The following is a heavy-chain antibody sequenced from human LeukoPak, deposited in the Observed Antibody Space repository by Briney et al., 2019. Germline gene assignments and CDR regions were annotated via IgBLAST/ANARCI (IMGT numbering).Heavy chain of an antibody. D-gene: IGHD2-2*01. V-gene: IGHV1-2*04. CDR3: ARGRSAVVPAAPTSYGMDV. J-gene: IGHJ6*02. Sequence: GASVKVSCKASGYTFTSYYVHWVRQAPGQGLEWMGWINPNSGGTNYAQKFQGWVTMTRDTSISTAYMELSRLRSDDTAVYYCARGRSAVVPAAPTSYGMDVWGQGTTVTVSS. CDR1: GYTFTSYY. CDR2: INPNSGGT.